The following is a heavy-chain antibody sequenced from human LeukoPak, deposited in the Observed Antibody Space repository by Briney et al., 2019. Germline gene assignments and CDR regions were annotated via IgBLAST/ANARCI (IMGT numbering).Heavy chain of an antibody. D-gene: IGHD3-22*01. Sequence: GGSLRLSCAVSGITLSNYGMSWVRQAPGKGLEWVAGISDSGGRTNYADSVKGRFTISRDNPKNTLYLQMNSLRVEDTAVYFCPKRGVVIRVILVGFHKEANYFDSWGQGALVTVSS. CDR3: PKRGVVIRVILVGFHKEANYFDS. CDR1: GITLSNYG. J-gene: IGHJ4*02. V-gene: IGHV3-23*01. CDR2: ISDSGGRT.